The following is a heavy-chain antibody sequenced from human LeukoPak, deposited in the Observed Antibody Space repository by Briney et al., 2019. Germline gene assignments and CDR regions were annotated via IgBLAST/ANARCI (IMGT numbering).Heavy chain of an antibody. Sequence: GRSLRLSCAASGFTFSYYTMHWVRQAPGKGLEWVAVISYDGSNKYYADSVKGRFTISRDNSKNTLYLQMNSLRAEDTAVYYCARVLNYYDSRGYYFSYWGQGTLVTVSS. CDR2: ISYDGSNK. CDR1: GFTFSYYT. J-gene: IGHJ4*02. D-gene: IGHD3-22*01. CDR3: ARVLNYYDSRGYYFSY. V-gene: IGHV3-30-3*01.